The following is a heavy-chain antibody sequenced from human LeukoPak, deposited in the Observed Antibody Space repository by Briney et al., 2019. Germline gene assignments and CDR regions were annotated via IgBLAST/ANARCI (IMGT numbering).Heavy chain of an antibody. CDR3: ATFGVGAIDAFDI. V-gene: IGHV3-48*01. D-gene: IGHD1-26*01. CDR2: ISDSTSSM. Sequence: PGGSLRLSCAASGFTFSNFHMNWVRQAPGKGLEWVSYISDSTSSMYYADSVKGRFTISRDNGKNSLFLQMNSLRPEDTAVYYCATFGVGAIDAFDIWGQGTMVTVSS. J-gene: IGHJ3*02. CDR1: GFTFSNFH.